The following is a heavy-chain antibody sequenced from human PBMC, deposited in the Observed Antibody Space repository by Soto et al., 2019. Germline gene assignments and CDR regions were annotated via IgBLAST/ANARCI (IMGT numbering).Heavy chain of an antibody. CDR2: ISSSSDYI. D-gene: IGHD6-13*01. CDR3: ARARVYATGPLDF. V-gene: IGHV3-21*06. Sequence: GGSLRLSCAASGFTFTSYTMNWVRQAPGKGLEWVSSISSSSDYIYYADSMKGRVTISRDNAKNSLFLDMNSLIGEDTAVYYCARARVYATGPLDFWGQGTLVTSPQ. CDR1: GFTFTSYT. J-gene: IGHJ4*02.